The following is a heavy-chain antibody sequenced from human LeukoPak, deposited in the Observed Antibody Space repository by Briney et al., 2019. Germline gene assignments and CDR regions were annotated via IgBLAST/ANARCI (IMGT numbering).Heavy chain of an antibody. Sequence: GGSLRLSCAASGFTFSSYWMHWVRQAPGKGLVWVSRLKSDGSTNYADSVKGRFTISRDNAKNTVSLQMNSLRAEDSGVYYCARAPSEIGGYYPEYFRHWGQGTLVTVSS. J-gene: IGHJ1*01. V-gene: IGHV3-74*01. CDR3: ARAPSEIGGYYPEYFRH. D-gene: IGHD3-22*01. CDR1: GFTFSSYW. CDR2: LKSDGST.